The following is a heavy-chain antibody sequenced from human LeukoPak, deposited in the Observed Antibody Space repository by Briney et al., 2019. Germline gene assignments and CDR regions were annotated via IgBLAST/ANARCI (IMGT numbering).Heavy chain of an antibody. CDR1: GGSISSGDYY. CDR2: IYYSGST. D-gene: IGHD6-19*01. J-gene: IGHJ4*02. CDR3: ARGGYSSGWSLYYFDY. Sequence: TSQTLSLTCTVSGGSISSGDYYWSWIRQPPGKGLEWIGYIYYSGSTYYNPSLKSRVTISVDTSKNQFSLELSSVTAADTAVYYCARGGYSSGWSLYYFDYWGQGTLVTVSS. V-gene: IGHV4-30-4*08.